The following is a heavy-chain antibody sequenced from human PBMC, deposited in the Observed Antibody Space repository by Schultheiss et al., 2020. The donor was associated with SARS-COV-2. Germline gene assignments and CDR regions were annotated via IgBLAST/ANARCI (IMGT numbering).Heavy chain of an antibody. V-gene: IGHV4-34*09. Sequence: SQTLSLTCAVYGGSFSGYYWSWIRQPPGKGLEWIGYIYYSGSTYYNPSLKSRVTISVDTSKNQFSLKLSSVTAADTAVYYCARARPNYYDSSGYYFDYWGQGTLVTVSS. CDR2: IYYSGST. CDR3: ARARPNYYDSSGYYFDY. J-gene: IGHJ4*02. CDR1: GGSFSGYY. D-gene: IGHD3-22*01.